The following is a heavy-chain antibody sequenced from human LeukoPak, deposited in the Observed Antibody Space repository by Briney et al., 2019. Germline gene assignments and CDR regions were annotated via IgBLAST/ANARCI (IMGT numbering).Heavy chain of an antibody. V-gene: IGHV3-23*01. CDR1: GFTFNNYA. CDR3: AKNILSSSYPNYMDV. Sequence: GGSLRLSCAASGFTFNNYAMSWVREAPGKGLEWVSTISGSGGSTYYAYSVKGWFTTSRDNSKNTLYLQMNSLRAEDTAVYYCAKNILSSSYPNYMDVWGKGTTVTVSS. J-gene: IGHJ6*03. CDR2: ISGSGGST. D-gene: IGHD3-22*01.